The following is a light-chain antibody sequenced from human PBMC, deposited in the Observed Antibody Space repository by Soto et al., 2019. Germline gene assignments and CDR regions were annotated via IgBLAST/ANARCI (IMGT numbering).Light chain of an antibody. CDR1: QSVSSN. J-gene: IGKJ1*01. CDR3: QQYDNWLGT. Sequence: VMTQSPATLSVSPGERATLSCRASQSVSSNLAWYQQTPGQAPRLLIFDASTRATGIPARFSGSGSGTEFTLTISSLQSEDFAVYYCQQYDNWLGTFGQGTKVEVK. CDR2: DAS. V-gene: IGKV3D-15*01.